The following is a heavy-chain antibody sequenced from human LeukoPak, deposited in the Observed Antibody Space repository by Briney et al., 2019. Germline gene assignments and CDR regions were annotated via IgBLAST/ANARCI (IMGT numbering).Heavy chain of an antibody. Sequence: GGSLRLSCAASGFTFSSYEMNWVRQAPGKGLEWVSYISSSSSTIFYADSVKGRFTFSRDNAKNSVYLQMNSLRDEDTAVYYCARGYGSGSYLSYWGQGTLVTVSS. D-gene: IGHD3-10*01. CDR2: ISSSSSTI. CDR3: ARGYGSGSYLSY. CDR1: GFTFSSYE. J-gene: IGHJ4*02. V-gene: IGHV3-48*03.